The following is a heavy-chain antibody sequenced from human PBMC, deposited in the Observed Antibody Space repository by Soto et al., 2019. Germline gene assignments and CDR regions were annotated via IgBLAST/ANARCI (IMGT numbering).Heavy chain of an antibody. CDR1: GFTFNSYA. CDR2: ISGSGGST. CDR3: APHVSCSGGSCQYDAFAI. D-gene: IGHD2-15*01. J-gene: IGHJ3*02. Sequence: PGGSLRLSCAASGFTFNSYAMNWVRQAPGKGLEWVSSISGSGGSTYYADSVKGRFAMSRDTSESTLYLQMNSLGAEDTAAYYCAPHVSCSGGSCQYDAFAIRGQGTMVTVSS. V-gene: IGHV3-23*01.